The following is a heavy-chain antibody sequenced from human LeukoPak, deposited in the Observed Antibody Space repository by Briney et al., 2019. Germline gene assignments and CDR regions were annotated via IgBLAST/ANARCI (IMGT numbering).Heavy chain of an antibody. J-gene: IGHJ4*02. CDR1: GGSISSGGYY. V-gene: IGHV4-31*03. CDR2: IYYSGST. D-gene: IGHD3-9*01. CDR3: ARELNDILTGAFDY. Sequence: SQTLSLTCTVSGGSISSGGYYWSWIRQHPGKGLEWIGYIYYSGSTCYNPSLKSRVTISVDTSKNQFSLKLSSVTAADTAVYYCARELNDILTGAFDYWGQGTLVTVSS.